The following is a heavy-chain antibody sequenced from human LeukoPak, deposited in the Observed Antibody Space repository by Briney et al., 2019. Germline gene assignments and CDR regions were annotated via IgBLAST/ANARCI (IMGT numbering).Heavy chain of an antibody. CDR2: ISGSGGST. D-gene: IGHD6-13*01. CDR3: AKNGLATGTRDFFDY. V-gene: IGHV3-23*01. Sequence: GGSLRLSCAASGFTFSSYAMSWVRQAPGKGLEWVSAISGSGGSTYYADSVKGRFIISRDNSTNTLYLQMNSLRVEDTAVYYCAKNGLATGTRDFFDYWGQGTLLTVSS. CDR1: GFTFSSYA. J-gene: IGHJ4*02.